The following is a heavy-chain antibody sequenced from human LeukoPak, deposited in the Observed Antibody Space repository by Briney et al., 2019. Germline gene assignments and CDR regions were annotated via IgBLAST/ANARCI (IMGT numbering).Heavy chain of an antibody. CDR3: ARDWSDDGDGYFQH. CDR2: IYYSGDT. CDR1: GGFISRSSYY. V-gene: IGHV4-39*07. D-gene: IGHD4-17*01. J-gene: IGHJ1*01. Sequence: SETLSLTCTVSGGFISRSSYYWGWIRQPPGKGLEWIGSIYYSGDTYNNPSLKSRITISRDTSKNQFFLKLTSVTAADTAVYYCARDWSDDGDGYFQHWGQGTLVTVSS.